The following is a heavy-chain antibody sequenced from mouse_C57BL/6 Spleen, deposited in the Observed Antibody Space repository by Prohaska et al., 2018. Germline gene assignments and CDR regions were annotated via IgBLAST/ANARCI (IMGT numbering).Heavy chain of an antibody. CDR3: ARGNWDYYFDY. V-gene: IGHV5-9*01. CDR1: GFTFSIYT. J-gene: IGHJ2*01. Sequence: EVMLVESGGGLVKPGGSLKLSCAASGFTFSIYTMSWVRQTPEKRLEWVATISGGGGNTYYPDSVKGRFTISRDNAKNTLYLQMSSLRSEDTALYYWARGNWDYYFDYWGQGTTLTVSS. CDR2: ISGGGGNT. D-gene: IGHD4-1*01.